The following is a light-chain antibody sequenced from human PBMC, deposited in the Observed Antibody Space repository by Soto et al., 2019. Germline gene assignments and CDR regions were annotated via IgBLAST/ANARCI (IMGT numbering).Light chain of an antibody. CDR2: GVN. CDR1: SSDIAYYNY. Sequence: QSAIAHQTSLSGSPGQWITISCTGTSSDIAYYNYVSWYRQDPGKAPKLIIYGVNNRPSGVSDRFSGSKSGNTASLIISGLQAEDEADYYCTSYTTSSTLVVFGGGTQLTVL. V-gene: IGLV2-14*01. CDR3: TSYTTSSTLVV. J-gene: IGLJ3*02.